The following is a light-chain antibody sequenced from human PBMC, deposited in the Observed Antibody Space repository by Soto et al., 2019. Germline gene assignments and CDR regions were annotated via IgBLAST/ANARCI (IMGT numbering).Light chain of an antibody. Sequence: DIQMTQSPSALSASVGDRVTITCRASHSINSWLAWYQQKSGKAPKLLIYKASSLESGVPSRFSGSGSGTEFTLTISSLQPDDFATYYCQQSYSTWTFGQGTKVDI. CDR3: QQSYSTWT. J-gene: IGKJ1*01. CDR2: KAS. V-gene: IGKV1-5*03. CDR1: HSINSW.